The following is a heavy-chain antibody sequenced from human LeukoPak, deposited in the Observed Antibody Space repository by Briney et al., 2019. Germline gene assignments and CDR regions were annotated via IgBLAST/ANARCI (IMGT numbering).Heavy chain of an antibody. D-gene: IGHD3-10*01. J-gene: IGHJ4*02. CDR2: IITDGSGA. Sequence: TGGSLRLSCAASGFTFSRHWMHWVRQAPGKGLVWVSRIITDGSGADYADSVKGRFTISRDNAKNTLYLQMNSLRAEDTAVYYCARGLILGSGTYDYWGQGTLVTVSS. CDR1: GFTFSRHW. CDR3: ARGLILGSGTYDY. V-gene: IGHV3-74*01.